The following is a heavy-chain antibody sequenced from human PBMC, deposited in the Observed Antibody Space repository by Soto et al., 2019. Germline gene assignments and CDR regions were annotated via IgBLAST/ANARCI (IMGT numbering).Heavy chain of an antibody. CDR3: ARGGGGYHYYGMDV. V-gene: IGHV3-30-3*01. CDR2: ISYDGTNE. CDR1: GFTFSGYA. Sequence: VGSLRLSCVASGFTFSGYAMHWVRQAPGKGLEWVALISYDGTNEYYADSVKGRFTISRDNSKNTQFLQMNSLRPDDAAVYYCARGGGGYHYYGMDVWGQGTTVTVSS. J-gene: IGHJ6*02. D-gene: IGHD2-2*01.